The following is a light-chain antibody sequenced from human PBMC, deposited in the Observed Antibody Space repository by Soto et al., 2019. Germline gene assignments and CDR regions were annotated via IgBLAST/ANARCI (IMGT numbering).Light chain of an antibody. Sequence: EIVMTQTPLFLPVTLGQPASISCKSSQSLVASDGNMYLNWLHQRPGQPPRLLIYKVSKRFSGVPDRFSGSGAGTDFTLHISRVEAEDVGIYFCMQANQLRTFGQGTRLEI. CDR2: KVS. CDR3: MQANQLRT. V-gene: IGKV2-24*01. CDR1: QSLVASDGNMY. J-gene: IGKJ5*01.